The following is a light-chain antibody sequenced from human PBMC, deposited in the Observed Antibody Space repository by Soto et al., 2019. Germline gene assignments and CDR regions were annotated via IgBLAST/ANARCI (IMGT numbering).Light chain of an antibody. CDR3: QHYNSYSEA. CDR2: KAS. CDR1: QTISSW. J-gene: IGKJ1*01. Sequence: DIRMAQSPGTVWGSVVDRVTITCRASQTISSWLAWYQQKPGKAPKLLIYKASTLKSGVPSRFSGSGSGTEFTLTISSLQPDDFATYYCQHYNSYSEAFGQGTKV. V-gene: IGKV1-5*03.